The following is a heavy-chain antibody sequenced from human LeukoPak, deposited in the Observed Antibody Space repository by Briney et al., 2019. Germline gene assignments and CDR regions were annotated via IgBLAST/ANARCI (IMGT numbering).Heavy chain of an antibody. D-gene: IGHD3-3*01. CDR1: GYTFTNYA. J-gene: IGHJ5*02. V-gene: IGHV1-3*01. Sequence: ASVKVSCKASGYTFTNYAIHWVRQAPGQRLEWMGWINAGNGNTKYSQKFQGRVTITRDTSASTAYMELSSLRSEDTAVYYCARGREDYDFWSGYSPYNWFDPWGQGTLVTVSS. CDR2: INAGNGNT. CDR3: ARGREDYDFWSGYSPYNWFDP.